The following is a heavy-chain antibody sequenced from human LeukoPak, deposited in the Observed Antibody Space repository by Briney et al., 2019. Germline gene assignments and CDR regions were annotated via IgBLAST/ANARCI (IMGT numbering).Heavy chain of an antibody. CDR1: GFTFSSYA. CDR3: AKDKRELLWFGELDP. D-gene: IGHD3-10*01. V-gene: IGHV3-23*01. Sequence: GGSLRLSCAASGFTFSSYAMTWVRQAPGKGLEWVSTVVGGGATFYADSVKGRFTISRDNAKNSLYLQMNSLRTEDTALYYCAKDKRELLWFGELDPWGQGTLVTVSS. CDR2: VVGGGAT. J-gene: IGHJ5*02.